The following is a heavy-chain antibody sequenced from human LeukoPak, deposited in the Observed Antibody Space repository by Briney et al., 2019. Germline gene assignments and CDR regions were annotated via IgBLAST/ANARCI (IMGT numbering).Heavy chain of an antibody. Sequence: ASVKVSCKASGSTFTGYYMHWVRQAPGQGLEGMGWINPNSGGTNYAQKFQGRVTMTRDTSISTAYMELSRLRSDDTAVYYCARDPVSSSGRWEFDYWAREPWSPSPQ. CDR3: ARDPVSSSGRWEFDY. CDR1: GSTFTGYY. CDR2: INPNSGGT. J-gene: IGHJ4*02. D-gene: IGHD6-19*01. V-gene: IGHV1-2*02.